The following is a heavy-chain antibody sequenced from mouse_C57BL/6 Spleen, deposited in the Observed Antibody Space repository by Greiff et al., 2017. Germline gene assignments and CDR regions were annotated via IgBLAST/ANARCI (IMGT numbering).Heavy chain of an antibody. CDR3: ARDPGSYGNYPDWYFDV. CDR1: GYSITSGYY. Sequence: EVQLQQSGPGLVKPSQSLSLTCSVTGYSITSGYYWNWIRQFPGNKLEWMGYISYDGSNNYNPSLKNRISITRDTSKNQFFLKLNSVTTEDTATYYCARDPGSYGNYPDWYFDVWGTGTTVTVSS. D-gene: IGHD2-1*01. J-gene: IGHJ1*03. CDR2: ISYDGSN. V-gene: IGHV3-6*01.